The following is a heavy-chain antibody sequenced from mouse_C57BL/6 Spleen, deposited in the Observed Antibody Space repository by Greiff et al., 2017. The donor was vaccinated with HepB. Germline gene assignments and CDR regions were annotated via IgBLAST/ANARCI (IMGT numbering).Heavy chain of an antibody. CDR3: ARDRDGYFDY. D-gene: IGHD2-3*01. CDR2: ISDGGSYT. CDR1: GFTFSSYA. V-gene: IGHV5-4*01. Sequence: EVKLMESGGGLVKPGGSLKLSCAASGFTFSSYAMSWVRQTPEKRLEWVATISDGGSYTYYPDNVKGRFTISRDNAKNNLYLQMSHLKSEDTAMYYCARDRDGYFDYWGQGTTLTVSS. J-gene: IGHJ2*01.